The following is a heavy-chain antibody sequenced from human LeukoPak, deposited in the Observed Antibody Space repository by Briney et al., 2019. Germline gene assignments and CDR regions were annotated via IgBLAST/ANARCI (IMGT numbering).Heavy chain of an antibody. CDR2: ISSSGSTK. CDR3: ARRRYNWNAIDY. D-gene: IGHD1-20*01. V-gene: IGHV3-11*01. J-gene: IGHJ4*02. CDR1: GFTISDYY. Sequence: PGGSLRLSCAASGFTISDYYMSWIRQARGEGLEWVSYISSSGSTKYYADSVKGRITISRDNAKNSLYLQMNSLRAEDTAVYYCARRRYNWNAIDYWGQGTLVTVSS.